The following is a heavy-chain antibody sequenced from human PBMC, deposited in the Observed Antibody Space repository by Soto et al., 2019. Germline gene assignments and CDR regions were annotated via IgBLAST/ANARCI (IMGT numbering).Heavy chain of an antibody. Sequence: KPSETLSLTCTVSGGSISSYYWSWIRQPPGKGLEWIGYIYYSGSTNYNPSLKSRVTISVDTSKNQFSLKLSSVTAADTAVYYCARIGGLGDYDWFDPWGQGTLVTVSS. V-gene: IGHV4-59*01. CDR3: ARIGGLGDYDWFDP. CDR2: IYYSGST. D-gene: IGHD4-17*01. CDR1: GGSISSYY. J-gene: IGHJ5*02.